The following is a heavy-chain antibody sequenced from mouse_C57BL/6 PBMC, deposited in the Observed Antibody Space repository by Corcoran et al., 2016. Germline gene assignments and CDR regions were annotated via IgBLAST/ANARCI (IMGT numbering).Heavy chain of an antibody. V-gene: IGHV1-76*01. CDR3: AREEGSNLAWFAY. CDR1: GYTFTDYY. J-gene: IGHJ3*01. D-gene: IGHD2-5*01. Sequence: QVQLKQSGAELVRPGASVKLSCKASGYTFTDYYINWVKQRPGQGLEWIARIYPGSGNTYYNEKFKGKATLTAEKSSSTAYMQLSSLTSEDSAVYFCAREEGSNLAWFAYWGQGTLVTVSA. CDR2: IYPGSGNT.